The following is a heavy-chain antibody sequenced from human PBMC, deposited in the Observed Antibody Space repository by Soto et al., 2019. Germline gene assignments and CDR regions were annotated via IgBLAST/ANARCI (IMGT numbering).Heavy chain of an antibody. D-gene: IGHD3-10*01. V-gene: IGHV4-34*01. CDR1: GGSFSGYY. CDR2: INHSGST. Sequence: SETLSLTCAVYGGSFSGYYWSWIRQPPGKGLEWIGEINHSGSTNYNPSLKSRVTISVDTSKNQFSLKLSSVTAADTAVYYCARGLRVYRGRYYYGMDVWGQGTTVS. CDR3: ARGLRVYRGRYYYGMDV. J-gene: IGHJ6*02.